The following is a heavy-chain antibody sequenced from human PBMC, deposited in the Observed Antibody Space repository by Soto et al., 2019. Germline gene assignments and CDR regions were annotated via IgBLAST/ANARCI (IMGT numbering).Heavy chain of an antibody. V-gene: IGHV5-51*01. CDR2: IYPDDSDA. J-gene: IGHJ3*02. Sequence: CVPQRICRNGSEYRCADHGSGWVLQRNGKGLEWMGIIYPDDSDARYSPSFQGQVTISADKSITTAYLQWSSLKASDTAMYYCARHSHGASYHWAFDILVQGTMVTVSS. CDR1: EYRCADHG. CDR3: ARHSHGASYHWAFDI. D-gene: IGHD2-8*01.